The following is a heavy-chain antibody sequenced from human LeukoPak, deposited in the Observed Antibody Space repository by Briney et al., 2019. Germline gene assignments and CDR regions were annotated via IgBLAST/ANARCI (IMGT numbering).Heavy chain of an antibody. V-gene: IGHV3-23*01. CDR3: AKGRYCTGGTCTLFHY. CDR2: IGAGGSDT. J-gene: IGHJ4*02. Sequence: GGSLRLSCAASEFTFSSYPMSWVRQAPGKGLEGVSAIGAGGSDTYYAHSVKGRFTISRDNSKNTLYLQMNGLRAEDTALYYCAKGRYCTGGTCTLFHYWGQGTLVTVSS. CDR1: EFTFSSYP. D-gene: IGHD2-15*01.